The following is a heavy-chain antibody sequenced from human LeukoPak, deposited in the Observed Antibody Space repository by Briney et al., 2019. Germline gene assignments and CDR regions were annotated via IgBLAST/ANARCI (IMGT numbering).Heavy chain of an antibody. J-gene: IGHJ5*02. CDR1: GYTFTGYY. CDR3: ARSPTYYDISKVDP. V-gene: IGHV1-2*02. Sequence: ASVKVSCKASGYTFTGYYMHWVRQAPGQGLEWMGWINPNSGGTNYAQKFQGRVTMTRDTSISTAYMELSRLRSDDTAVYYCARSPTYYDISKVDPWGQGTLVTVSS. D-gene: IGHD3-9*01. CDR2: INPNSGGT.